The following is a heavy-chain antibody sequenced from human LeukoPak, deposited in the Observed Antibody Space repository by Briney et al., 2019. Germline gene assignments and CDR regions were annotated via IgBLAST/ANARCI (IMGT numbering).Heavy chain of an antibody. Sequence: SETLSLTCTASGGSISSYYSSLIRQPPGKGLEWIGYIYYSGSTNYNPSLKSRVTISVDTSKNQFSLKLSSVTAADTAVYYCARADIVVVPAARLVSWFDPWGQGTLVTVSS. CDR2: IYYSGST. D-gene: IGHD2-2*01. CDR1: GGSISSYY. V-gene: IGHV4-59*01. CDR3: ARADIVVVPAARLVSWFDP. J-gene: IGHJ5*02.